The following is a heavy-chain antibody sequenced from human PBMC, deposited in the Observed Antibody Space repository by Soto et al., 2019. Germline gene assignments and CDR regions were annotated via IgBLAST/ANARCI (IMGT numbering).Heavy chain of an antibody. D-gene: IGHD3-22*01. CDR2: IYYSGST. V-gene: IGHV4-39*01. J-gene: IGHJ4*02. CDR1: GGSISSSSYY. Sequence: PSETLSLTCTVSGGSISSSSYYWGWIRQPPGKGLEWIGSIYYSGSTYYNPSLKSRVTISVDTSKNQFSLKLSSVTAADTAVYYCARTTGASSYDSSGYSRREDPGYFDYWGQGTLVTVSS. CDR3: ARTTGASSYDSSGYSRREDPGYFDY.